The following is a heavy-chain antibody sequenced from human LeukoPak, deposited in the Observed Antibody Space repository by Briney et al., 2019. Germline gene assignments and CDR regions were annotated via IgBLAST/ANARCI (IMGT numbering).Heavy chain of an antibody. CDR3: ARHGSESILFDY. CDR1: GGSISSYY. J-gene: IGHJ4*02. D-gene: IGHD3-10*01. Sequence: SETLSLTCTVSGGSISSYYWSWIRQPAGKGLEWIGRVHTSGSTNYNPSLKSRVTISVDTSKNQFSLKLSSVTAADTAVYYCARHGSESILFDYWGQGTLVTVSS. V-gene: IGHV4-4*07. CDR2: VHTSGST.